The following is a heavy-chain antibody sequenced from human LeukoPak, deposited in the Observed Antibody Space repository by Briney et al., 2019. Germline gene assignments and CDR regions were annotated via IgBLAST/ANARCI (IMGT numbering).Heavy chain of an antibody. D-gene: IGHD4/OR15-4a*01. CDR1: GGTFSSYA. J-gene: IGHJ6*03. Sequence: ASVKVSCKASGGTFSSYAISWVRQAPGQGLEWMGGIIPIFGTANYAQKFQGRVTITTDESTSTAYMELSSLRSEDTAVYYCARGLWYRGRRAGNYHYYMDVWGKGTTVTVSS. V-gene: IGHV1-69*05. CDR3: ARGLWYRGRRAGNYHYYMDV. CDR2: IIPIFGTA.